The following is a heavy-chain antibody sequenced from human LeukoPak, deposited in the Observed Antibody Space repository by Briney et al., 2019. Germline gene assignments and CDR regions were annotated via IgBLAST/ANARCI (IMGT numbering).Heavy chain of an antibody. Sequence: GGSLRLSCAASGFTFSSYAMHWVRQAPGKGLEYVSAISSNGGSTYYANSVKGRFTISRDNSKNTLYLQMGSLRAEDMAVYYRARGNSFGTSWGQGTLVTVSS. J-gene: IGHJ5*02. CDR2: ISSNGGST. CDR1: GFTFSSYA. CDR3: ARGNSFGTS. D-gene: IGHD3-10*01. V-gene: IGHV3-64*01.